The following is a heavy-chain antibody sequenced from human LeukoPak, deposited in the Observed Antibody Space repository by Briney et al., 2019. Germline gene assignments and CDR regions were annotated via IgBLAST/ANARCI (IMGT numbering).Heavy chain of an antibody. D-gene: IGHD6-6*01. CDR1: GFTFSSYS. J-gene: IGHJ4*02. V-gene: IGHV3-21*01. CDR2: ISSSSSYI. CDR3: ARDKQLVQGGGVY. Sequence: GGSLRLSCAASGFTFSSYSLNWVRQAPGKGLEWVSSISSSSSYIYYADSVKGRFTISRDNAKNSLYLQMNSLRAEDTAVYYCARDKQLVQGGGVYWGQGTLVTVSS.